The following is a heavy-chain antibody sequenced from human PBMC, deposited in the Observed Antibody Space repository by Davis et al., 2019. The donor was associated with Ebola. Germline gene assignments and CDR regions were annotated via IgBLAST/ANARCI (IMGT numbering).Heavy chain of an antibody. V-gene: IGHV4-34*01. Sequence: PSETLSLTCAVYGGSFSGYYWSWIRQPPGKGLEWIGEINHSGSTNYNPPLKSRVTISVDTSKNQFSLKLSSVTAADTAVYYCARDREYSGTPHYYYGMDVWGQGTTVTVSS. CDR2: INHSGST. J-gene: IGHJ6*02. D-gene: IGHD1-26*01. CDR1: GGSFSGYY. CDR3: ARDREYSGTPHYYYGMDV.